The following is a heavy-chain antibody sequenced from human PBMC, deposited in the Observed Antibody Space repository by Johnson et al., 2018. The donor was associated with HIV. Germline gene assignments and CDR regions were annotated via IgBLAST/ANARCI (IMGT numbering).Heavy chain of an antibody. Sequence: QVQLVESGGGLVQPGRSLRLSCTASGFTFADYAMSWVRQAPGKGLEWVIVISYDGSNKYYTDSVKGRFTFSSDNSQNTLYLQMNSLRAEDTALYYCARGGLGYQNSHDPFDVWGQGTMVTVSS. CDR2: ISYDGSNK. V-gene: IGHV3-30-3*01. J-gene: IGHJ3*01. D-gene: IGHD3-16*02. CDR1: GFTFADYA. CDR3: ARGGLGYQNSHDPFDV.